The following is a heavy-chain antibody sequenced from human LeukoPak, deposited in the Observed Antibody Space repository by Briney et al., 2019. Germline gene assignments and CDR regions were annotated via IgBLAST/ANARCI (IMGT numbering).Heavy chain of an antibody. CDR3: AKADEGTTSLDY. V-gene: IGHV3-48*01. Sequence: GGSLRLSCAASGFTFSSNGKHWVRQAPGKGLEWVSHISVSSSTIYYADSVKGRFTISRDNSKNTLYLQMNSLRAEDTAVYYCAKADEGTTSLDYWGQRTLVTVSS. CDR2: ISVSSSTI. D-gene: IGHD4-11*01. J-gene: IGHJ4*02. CDR1: GFTFSSNG.